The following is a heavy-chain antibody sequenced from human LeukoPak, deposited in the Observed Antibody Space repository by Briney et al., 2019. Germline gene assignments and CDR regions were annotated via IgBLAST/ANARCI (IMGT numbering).Heavy chain of an antibody. CDR2: INHSGST. Sequence: PSETLSLTCAVYGGSFSGYYWSWIGQPPGKGLEWIGEINHSGSTNYNPSLKSRVTISVDTSKNQFSLKLSSVTAADTAVYYCARGTMVRGVPFDYWGQGTLVTVSS. J-gene: IGHJ4*02. CDR3: ARGTMVRGVPFDY. D-gene: IGHD3-10*01. V-gene: IGHV4-34*01. CDR1: GGSFSGYY.